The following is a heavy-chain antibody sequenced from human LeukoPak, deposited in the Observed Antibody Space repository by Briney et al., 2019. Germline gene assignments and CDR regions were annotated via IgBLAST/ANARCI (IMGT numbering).Heavy chain of an antibody. CDR2: INHSGST. V-gene: IGHV4-34*01. D-gene: IGHD3-22*01. CDR1: GGSFSGYY. CDR3: ARGRYYYDSSGYHLRTRFDY. Sequence: PSETLSLTCAVYGGSFSGYYWSWIRQPPGKGLEWIGEINHSGSTNYNPSLKSRVTISVDTSKNQFSLKLSSVTAADTAVYYCARGRYYYDSSGYHLRTRFDYWGQGTLVTVSS. J-gene: IGHJ4*02.